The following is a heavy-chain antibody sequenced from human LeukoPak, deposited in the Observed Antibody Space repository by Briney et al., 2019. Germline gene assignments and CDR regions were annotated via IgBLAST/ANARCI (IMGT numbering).Heavy chain of an antibody. J-gene: IGHJ4*02. CDR1: GYTLTELS. V-gene: IGHV1-24*01. CDR3: ATRLPVVPAAPFDY. Sequence: ASVKVSCKVSGYTLTELSMHWVRQAPGKGLEWMGGFDPEDGETIYAQKFQGRVTMTEDTSTDTAYMELSSLRSEDTAVYYCATRLPVVPAAPFDYWGQGTLVTVSS. CDR2: FDPEDGET. D-gene: IGHD2-2*01.